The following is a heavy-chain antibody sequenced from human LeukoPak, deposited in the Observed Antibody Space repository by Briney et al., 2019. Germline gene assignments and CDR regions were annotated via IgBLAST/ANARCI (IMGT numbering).Heavy chain of an antibody. J-gene: IGHJ4*02. CDR3: ARHAYGSGTPESRLFDY. CDR2: IYYSGST. V-gene: IGHV4-59*08. CDR1: GGSISGYY. D-gene: IGHD3-10*01. Sequence: SETLSLTCTVSGGSISGYYWSWIRQPPGKGLEWIGYIYYSGSTNYNPSLKSRVTISVDTSKNQFSLKLSSVTAADTAVYYCARHAYGSGTPESRLFDYWGQGTLVTVSS.